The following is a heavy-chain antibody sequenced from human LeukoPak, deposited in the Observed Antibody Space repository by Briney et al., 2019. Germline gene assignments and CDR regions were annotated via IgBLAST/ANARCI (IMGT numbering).Heavy chain of an antibody. V-gene: IGHV4-59*01. J-gene: IGHJ4*02. CDR1: GGSISPYY. Sequence: PSGTLSLTCTVSGGSISPYYWSWIRQPPGKGLEWIAYIYYSGITNYNPSLKSRRSISVDTSKIQFSLKLNSVTAADTAQYYCARAQRGYSFVFDLWGLGNLATVSS. D-gene: IGHD5-18*01. CDR2: IYYSGIT. CDR3: ARAQRGYSFVFDL.